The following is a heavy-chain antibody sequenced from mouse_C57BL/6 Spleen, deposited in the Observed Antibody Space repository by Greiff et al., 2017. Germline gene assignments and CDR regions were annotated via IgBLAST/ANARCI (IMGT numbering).Heavy chain of an antibody. Sequence: ESGPGLVKPSQSLSLTCSVTGYSITSGYYWNWIRQFPGNKLEWMGYISYDGSNNYNPSLKNRISITRDTSKNQFFLKLNSVTTEDTATYYCARGYDPYAMDYWGQGTSVTVSS. V-gene: IGHV3-6*01. CDR1: GYSITSGYY. CDR2: ISYDGSN. D-gene: IGHD2-3*01. CDR3: ARGYDPYAMDY. J-gene: IGHJ4*01.